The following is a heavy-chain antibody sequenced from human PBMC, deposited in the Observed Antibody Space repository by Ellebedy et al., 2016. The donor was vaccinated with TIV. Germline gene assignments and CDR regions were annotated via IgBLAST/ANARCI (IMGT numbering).Heavy chain of an antibody. CDR2: IRYDGGDK. CDR3: ARGRSFN. Sequence: GESLKISCAPSGFTFSNYGIHWVRQAPGKGLEWVAFIRYDGGDKYYADSVKGRFTISRDNSKNTLHLQMNSLRAEDTAVYYCARGRSFNWGQGTLVTVSS. V-gene: IGHV3-30*02. CDR1: GFTFSNYG. J-gene: IGHJ4*02. D-gene: IGHD3-10*01.